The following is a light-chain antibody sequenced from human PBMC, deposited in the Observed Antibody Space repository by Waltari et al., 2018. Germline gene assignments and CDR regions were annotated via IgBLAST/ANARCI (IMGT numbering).Light chain of an antibody. V-gene: IGKV4-1*01. CDR2: WAS. Sequence: DIVMTQSPDSLTVSLGERATINCNSSQSVINSADNKNKLAWYQQKAGQPPKLLIYWASTRESGVPDRFSGSGSGTDFTLTISSLQAEDVAVYYCQQYYRVPFTFGPGTKVDIK. CDR3: QQYYRVPFT. J-gene: IGKJ3*01. CDR1: QSVINSADNKNK.